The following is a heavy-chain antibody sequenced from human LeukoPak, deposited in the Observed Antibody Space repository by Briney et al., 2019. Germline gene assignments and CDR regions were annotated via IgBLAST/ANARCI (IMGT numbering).Heavy chain of an antibody. CDR1: GFTFSGSA. CDR2: IRSKANSYAT. J-gene: IGHJ6*04. Sequence: GGSLRLSCAASGFTFSGSAMHWVRQASGKGLEWVGRIRSKANSYATAYAASVKGRFTISRDDSKNTAYLQMNSLKTEDTAVYYCTTPLLDIAAAGTEVGMDVWGKGTTVTVSS. D-gene: IGHD6-13*01. CDR3: TTPLLDIAAAGTEVGMDV. V-gene: IGHV3-73*01.